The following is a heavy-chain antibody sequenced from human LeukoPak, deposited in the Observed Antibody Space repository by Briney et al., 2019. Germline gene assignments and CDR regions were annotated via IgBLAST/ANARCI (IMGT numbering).Heavy chain of an antibody. CDR2: ISGSGST. CDR3: ARGITAFGVPGATYYFDY. D-gene: IGHD3-3*01. J-gene: IGHJ4*02. V-gene: IGHV3-23*01. Sequence: GGSLRLSCTASGSTFSNFAMNWVRQTPGKGLEWVSVISGSGSTYYADSVRGRFTVSRDNSKHTMSLQMNTLRAEDTAVYYCARGITAFGVPGATYYFDYWGQGTLVTVSS. CDR1: GSTFSNFA.